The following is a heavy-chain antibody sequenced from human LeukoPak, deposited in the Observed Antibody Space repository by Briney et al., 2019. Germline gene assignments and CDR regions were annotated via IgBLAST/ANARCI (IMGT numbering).Heavy chain of an antibody. CDR2: ISSSGSTI. V-gene: IGHV3-48*03. D-gene: IGHD2-2*01. CDR1: GFTFSSYE. Sequence: GGSLRLSCAASGFTFSSYEMNWVRQAPGKGLEWVSYISSSGSTIYYADSVKGRFTISRDNAKNSVYLQMNSLRAEDTAVYYCASLLVPGRFDPWGQGTLVTVSS. CDR3: ASLLVPGRFDP. J-gene: IGHJ5*02.